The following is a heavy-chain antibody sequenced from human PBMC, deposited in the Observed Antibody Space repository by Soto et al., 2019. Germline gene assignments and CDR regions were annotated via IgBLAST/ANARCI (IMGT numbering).Heavy chain of an antibody. V-gene: IGHV3-53*01. CDR3: ARDRVESGYPEYFQH. D-gene: IGHD3-22*01. CDR2: IYSGGST. CDR1: GFTVSSNY. J-gene: IGHJ1*01. Sequence: EVQLVEAGGGLIQPGGSLRLSCAASGFTVSSNYMSWVRQAPGKGLECVSVIYSGGSTYYADYVKGRFTISRDNSKNTLYLQMNCLRAEDTAVYYCARDRVESGYPEYFQHWGQGTLVTVAS.